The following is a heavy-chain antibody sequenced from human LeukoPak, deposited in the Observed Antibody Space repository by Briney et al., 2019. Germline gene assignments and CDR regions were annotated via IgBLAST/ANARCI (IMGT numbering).Heavy chain of an antibody. CDR3: ARHDIHYYYYMDV. Sequence: SETLSLTCTVSGGSISSYYWSWIRQPPGKGLEWIGYIYYSGSTNYNPSLKSRVTISVDTSKNQFSLKLSSVTAADTAVYYCARHDIHYYYYMDVWGKGTTVTVSS. V-gene: IGHV4-59*08. D-gene: IGHD2-15*01. CDR1: GGSISSYY. CDR2: IYYSGST. J-gene: IGHJ6*03.